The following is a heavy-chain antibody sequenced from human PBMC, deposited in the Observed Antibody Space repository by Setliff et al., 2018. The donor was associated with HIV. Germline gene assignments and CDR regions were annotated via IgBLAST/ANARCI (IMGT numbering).Heavy chain of an antibody. CDR3: VRDDYGYNGKGFDY. D-gene: IGHD4-17*01. V-gene: IGHV4-4*08. CDR2: IYNSGST. CDR1: GASIGNYY. Sequence: SETLSLTCTVSGASIGNYYGSWIRQPPGKGLEWIGYIYNSGSTTYNPSLKSRVTISLDASKNQFSLKLSSVTAADTAMYYCVRDDYGYNGKGFDYWGPGTLVTVS. J-gene: IGHJ4*02.